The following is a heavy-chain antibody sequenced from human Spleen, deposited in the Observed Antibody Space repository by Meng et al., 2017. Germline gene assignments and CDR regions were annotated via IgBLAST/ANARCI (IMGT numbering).Heavy chain of an antibody. D-gene: IGHD4-11*01. V-gene: IGHV1-2*06. CDR2: INPNSGGT. CDR3: ARDLEDYPEPNWFDP. Sequence: QVQLVQSGAEVKKPGASLKVSCKASGYTFTGYYMHWVRQAPGQGLEWMGRINPNSGGTNYAQKFQGRVTMTRDTSINTVYMELISLRSDDTAVYYCARDLEDYPEPNWFDPWGQGTLVTVSS. CDR1: GYTFTGYY. J-gene: IGHJ5*02.